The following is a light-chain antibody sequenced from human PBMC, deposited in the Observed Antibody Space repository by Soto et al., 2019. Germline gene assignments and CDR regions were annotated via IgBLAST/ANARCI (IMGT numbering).Light chain of an antibody. CDR2: AVS. V-gene: IGKV3-20*01. Sequence: IVLTQSPGTLSLSPGERATLSCRASQSVRSSYLAWHQQKPGQAPRLVISAVSRRATGIPDRFSGSGSGTEFTLTISRLEPEDFAVYYCQQYDSAQRTFGQGTKVEVK. CDR3: QQYDSAQRT. J-gene: IGKJ1*01. CDR1: QSVRSSY.